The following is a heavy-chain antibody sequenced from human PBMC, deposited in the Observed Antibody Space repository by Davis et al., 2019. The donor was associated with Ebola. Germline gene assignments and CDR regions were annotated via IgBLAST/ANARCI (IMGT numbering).Heavy chain of an antibody. CDR2: VNDGGGG. V-gene: IGHV4-34*01. CDR1: GESFSGYY. D-gene: IGHD6-19*01. Sequence: MPSETLSLTCAVYGESFSGYYWSWIRQSPEKVLEWIGEVNDGGGGTYNPSLKSRVTISIDKLRNQFSLKLNSVTAADTAVYYCARVGLSSGWTFDSWGQGTLVIVSS. J-gene: IGHJ4*02. CDR3: ARVGLSSGWTFDS.